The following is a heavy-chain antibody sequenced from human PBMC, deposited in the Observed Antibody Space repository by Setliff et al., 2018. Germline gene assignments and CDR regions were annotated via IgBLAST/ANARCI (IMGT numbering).Heavy chain of an antibody. CDR2: IYYSGST. J-gene: IGHJ6*02. D-gene: IGHD3-10*01. CDR3: AREELWFGELASYYYYGMDV. V-gene: IGHV4-38-2*02. Sequence: SETLSLTCAVSGYSISSDFYWGWIRQPPGKGLEWIGSIYYSGSTYYNPSLKSRVTISVDTSKNQFSLKLSSVTAADTAVYYCAREELWFGELASYYYYGMDVWGQGTTVTSP. CDR1: GYSISSDFY.